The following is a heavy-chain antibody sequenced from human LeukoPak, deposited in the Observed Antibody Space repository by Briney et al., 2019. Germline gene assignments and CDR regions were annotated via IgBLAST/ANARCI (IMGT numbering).Heavy chain of an antibody. V-gene: IGHV4-59*08. Sequence: SETLSLTCTVSGGSISSYYWSWIRQPPGKGLEWIGYIYYSGSTNYNPSLKSRVTISVDTSKNQFSLKLSSVTAADTAVYYCARSSLYSSSNTDYWGQGTLVTVPS. CDR3: ARSSLYSSSNTDY. CDR2: IYYSGST. D-gene: IGHD6-13*01. CDR1: GGSISSYY. J-gene: IGHJ4*02.